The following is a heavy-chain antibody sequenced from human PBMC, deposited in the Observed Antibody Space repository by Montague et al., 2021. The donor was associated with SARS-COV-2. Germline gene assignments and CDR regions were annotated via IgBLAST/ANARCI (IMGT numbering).Heavy chain of an antibody. CDR2: ISTYGSTT. V-gene: IGHV3-74*01. CDR1: GFTFGNYW. J-gene: IGHJ4*02. CDR3: VRVNYDILTDYCFLDY. Sequence: SLRLSCAASGFTFGNYWMHWVRQAPGKGLVWVSRISTYGSTTTYADSVKGRFTISRDNAKNTLYLQMNSLRAEDTAVYYCVRVNYDILTDYCFLDYWGQGTLVTVSS. D-gene: IGHD3-9*01.